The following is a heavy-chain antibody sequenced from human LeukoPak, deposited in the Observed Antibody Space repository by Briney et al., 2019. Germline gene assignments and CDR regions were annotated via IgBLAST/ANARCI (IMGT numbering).Heavy chain of an antibody. V-gene: IGHV3-23*01. CDR3: AKGAYDYIEIGYFDS. Sequence: GGSLRLSCAASGFTSTNYAMNWVRQAPGKGLEWVSVLIGSSGSTDYADSVNGRFTISRDNPKNTVFLQMNSLRAEDTAIYYCAKGAYDYIEIGYFDSWGQGTLVTVSS. CDR2: LIGSSGST. CDR1: GFTSTNYA. D-gene: IGHD5-12*01. J-gene: IGHJ4*02.